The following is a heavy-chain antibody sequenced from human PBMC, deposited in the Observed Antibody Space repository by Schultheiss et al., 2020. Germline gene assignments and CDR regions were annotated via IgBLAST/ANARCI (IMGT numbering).Heavy chain of an antibody. CDR1: GGSISSGGYY. V-gene: IGHV4-61*08. J-gene: IGHJ4*02. Sequence: SETLSLTCGVSGGSISSGGYYWSWIRQPPGKGLEWIGYIYSSGTTNYNPSLKSRVIISVDTSKNQFSLKLSSVTAADTAVYYCARVGAAARRKDYFDYWGQGTLVTVSS. D-gene: IGHD6-6*01. CDR3: ARVGAAARRKDYFDY. CDR2: IYSSGTT.